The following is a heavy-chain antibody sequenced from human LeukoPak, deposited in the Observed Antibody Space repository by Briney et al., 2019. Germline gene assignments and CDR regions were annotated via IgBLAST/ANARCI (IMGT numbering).Heavy chain of an antibody. D-gene: IGHD2-15*01. CDR2: IKSKTDGGTT. Sequence: GGSLRLSCAASGFTFSNAWMSWVRQAPGKGLEWVGRIKSKTDGGTTDYAAPVKGRFTISRDDSKNTLYLQMNSLKTEDTAVYYCTTGIVVVVAATPGNDAFDILGQGTMVTVSS. CDR3: TTGIVVVVAATPGNDAFDI. J-gene: IGHJ3*02. V-gene: IGHV3-15*01. CDR1: GFTFSNAW.